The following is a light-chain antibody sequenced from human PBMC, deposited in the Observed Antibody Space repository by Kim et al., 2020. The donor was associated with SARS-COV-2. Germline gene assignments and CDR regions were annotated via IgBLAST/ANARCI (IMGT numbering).Light chain of an antibody. CDR1: QGVSNSY. J-gene: IGKJ2*01. CDR3: QQYGDSPYT. CDR2: DAS. V-gene: IGKV3-20*01. Sequence: LSAGERVTLACRASQGVSNSYLAWHQQKPGPAPRLLIYDASSRATGIPDRFSGSGSGTDFTLTISRLEPEDFAVYYCQQYGDSPYTFGQGTKLEI.